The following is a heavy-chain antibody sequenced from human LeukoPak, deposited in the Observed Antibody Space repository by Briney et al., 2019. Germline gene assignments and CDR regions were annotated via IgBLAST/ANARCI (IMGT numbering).Heavy chain of an antibody. J-gene: IGHJ4*02. D-gene: IGHD1-26*01. CDR3: ARVGLRGWAPQRATRGHFDY. CDR2: IYYSGST. Sequence: PSETLSLTCTVSGGSISSSSYYWGWIRQPPGKGLEWIGSIYYSGSTYYNPSLKSRVTISVDTSKNQFSLKLSSVTAADTAVYYCARVGLRGWAPQRATRGHFDYWGQGTLVTVSS. CDR1: GGSISSSSYY. V-gene: IGHV4-39*07.